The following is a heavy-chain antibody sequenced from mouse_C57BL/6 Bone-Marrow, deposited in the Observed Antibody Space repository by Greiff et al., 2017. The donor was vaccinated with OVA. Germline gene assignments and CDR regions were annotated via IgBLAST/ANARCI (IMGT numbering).Heavy chain of an antibody. CDR3: ARSGFCLGFAY. Sequence: QVQLQQSGAELVKPGASVKISCKASGYTFTDYYIHWVKQRPGQGLEWIGKIGPGSGSTYYNEKFKGKATLTADKSSSTAYLHLSSLTSEDSAGYFEARSGFCLGFAYWGQGTLVTVSA. V-gene: IGHV1-77*01. J-gene: IGHJ3*01. CDR2: IGPGSGST. CDR1: GYTFTDYY.